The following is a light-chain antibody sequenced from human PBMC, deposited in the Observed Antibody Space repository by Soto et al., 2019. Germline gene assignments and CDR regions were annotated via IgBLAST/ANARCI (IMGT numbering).Light chain of an antibody. CDR3: ASYTNSTTYG. J-gene: IGLJ1*01. V-gene: IGLV2-14*03. CDR2: GVS. Sequence: QSALTQPASVSGSPGQSITISCTGTNSDVGGYNYVSWYQQHPGKAPKLLIYGVSSRPSGLSNRFSGSKSGNTASLIISGLQFEDEADYYCASYTNSTTYGFGSGTK. CDR1: NSDVGGYNY.